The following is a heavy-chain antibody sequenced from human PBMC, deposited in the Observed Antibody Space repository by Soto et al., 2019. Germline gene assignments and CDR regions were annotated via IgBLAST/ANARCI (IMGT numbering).Heavy chain of an antibody. Sequence: SETLSLTYTVSGGSISSGGYYWSWIRQHPGKGLEWIGYIYYSGSTYYNPSLKSRVTISVDTSKNQFSLRLSSVTAADTAVYYCARAFFSYDVYFDYWGQGTLVTVSS. CDR1: GGSISSGGYY. J-gene: IGHJ4*02. CDR3: ARAFFSYDVYFDY. V-gene: IGHV4-31*03. D-gene: IGHD5-12*01. CDR2: IYYSGST.